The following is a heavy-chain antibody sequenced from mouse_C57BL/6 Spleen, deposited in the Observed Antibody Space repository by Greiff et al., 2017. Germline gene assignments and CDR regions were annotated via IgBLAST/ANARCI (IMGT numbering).Heavy chain of an antibody. CDR3: ARSQAAQATSWFAY. D-gene: IGHD3-2*02. CDR2: IDPSDSCT. CDR1: GYTFTSYW. J-gene: IGHJ3*01. V-gene: IGHV1-50*01. Sequence: VQLQQPGAELVKPGASVKLSCKASGYTFTSYWMQWVKQRPGQGLEWIGEIDPSDSCTNSNQKFKGKATLTVDTSSSTAYMQLSSLTSEDSAVYSCARSQAAQATSWFAYWGQGTLVTVSA.